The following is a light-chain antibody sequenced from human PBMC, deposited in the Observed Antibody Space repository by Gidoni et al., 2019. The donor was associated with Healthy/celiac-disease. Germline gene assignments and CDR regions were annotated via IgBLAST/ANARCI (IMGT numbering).Light chain of an antibody. CDR3: QQSYSTPIT. CDR1: QSISSY. CDR2: AAS. V-gene: IGKV1-39*01. J-gene: IGKJ5*01. Sequence: DIQMTQSPSSLSASVGDRVTITCRASQSISSYLNWYQQKPGKAPKLLIYAASSLQSGVPSRFSGSGAGTDFTLTSSSLQPEDFATYYGQQSYSTPITVGQGTRLEIK.